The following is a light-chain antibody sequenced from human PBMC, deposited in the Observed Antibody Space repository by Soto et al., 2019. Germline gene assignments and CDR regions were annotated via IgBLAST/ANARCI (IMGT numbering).Light chain of an antibody. J-gene: IGLJ1*01. CDR3: QSYDSSLSGV. CDR1: SSNIGAGYD. Sequence: QSVLTQPPSVSGAPGQRVTISCTGSSSNIGAGYDVHWYQQFPGTAPKLLIYGNSNRPSGVPDRFSGSKSGTSASLAITGLQAEDEADYYCQSYDSSLSGVFGSGTKLTVL. V-gene: IGLV1-40*01. CDR2: GNS.